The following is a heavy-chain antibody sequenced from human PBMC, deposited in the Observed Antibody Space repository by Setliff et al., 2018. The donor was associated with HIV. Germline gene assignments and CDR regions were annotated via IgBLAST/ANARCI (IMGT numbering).Heavy chain of an antibody. Sequence: GASVKVSCKASGYTFTSYDVNWVRQATGQGLEWMGWMNPASGNTGYAQKFQGSVTMTRNTSVSTVYMELSSVRSEDTAVYYCARVRSSFPQYTIGLVRPFDIWGQGTTVTV. V-gene: IGHV1-8*02. J-gene: IGHJ3*02. CDR1: GYTFTSYD. D-gene: IGHD6-19*01. CDR3: ARVRSSFPQYTIGLVRPFDI. CDR2: MNPASGNT.